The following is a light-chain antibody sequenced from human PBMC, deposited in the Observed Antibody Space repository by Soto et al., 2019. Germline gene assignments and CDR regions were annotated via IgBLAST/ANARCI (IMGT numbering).Light chain of an antibody. CDR1: QSVSSN. V-gene: IGKV3-15*01. J-gene: IGKJ1*01. Sequence: IVMTQSPATLSVYPGERATLSCRASQSVSSNLAWYQQKPGQAPRLLIYGASTRATGIPARFSGSGSGTEFTLTISSLQSEDFAVYYCQQYNNWQTFAQGAKVDI. CDR2: GAS. CDR3: QQYNNWQT.